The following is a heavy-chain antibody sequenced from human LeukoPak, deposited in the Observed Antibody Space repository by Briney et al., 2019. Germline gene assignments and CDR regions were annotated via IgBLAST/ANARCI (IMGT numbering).Heavy chain of an antibody. J-gene: IGHJ4*02. Sequence: PSETLSLTCTVSGGSISSGSYYWSWIRQPAGKGLEWIGRIYTSGSTNYNPSLRSRVTISVDTSKNQFSLKLSSVTAADTAVYYCARRFSSGWYYGNWGQGTLVTVSS. CDR3: ARRFSSGWYYGN. V-gene: IGHV4-61*02. CDR1: GGSISSGSYY. CDR2: IYTSGST. D-gene: IGHD6-19*01.